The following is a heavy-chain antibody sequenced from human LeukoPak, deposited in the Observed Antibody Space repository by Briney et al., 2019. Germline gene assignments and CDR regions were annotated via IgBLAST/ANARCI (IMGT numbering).Heavy chain of an antibody. CDR3: ARDPDGYNWFDS. CDR1: GASISSYY. Sequence: SETLSLTCTVSGASISSYYWSWIRQPAGKGREWIGRVYSSGSTNYNPSLKSRVTMSEDTSKNQFSLKLRSVTAADTAVYYCARDPDGYNWFDSWGQGTQVTVST. J-gene: IGHJ5*01. V-gene: IGHV4-4*07. D-gene: IGHD1-14*01. CDR2: VYSSGST.